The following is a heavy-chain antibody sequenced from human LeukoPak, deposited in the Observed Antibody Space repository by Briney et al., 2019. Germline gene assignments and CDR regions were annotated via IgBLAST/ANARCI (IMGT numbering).Heavy chain of an antibody. J-gene: IGHJ6*03. CDR3: ARGSERAVTTAYYYYMDV. Sequence: ASVKVSCKASGYTFTGYYMHWVRQAPGQGLEWMGWTNPNSGGANYAQKFQGRVTMTRDTSISTAYMELSRLRSDDTAVYYCARGSERAVTTAYYYYMDVWGKGTTVTISS. CDR2: TNPNSGGA. V-gene: IGHV1-2*02. D-gene: IGHD4-17*01. CDR1: GYTFTGYY.